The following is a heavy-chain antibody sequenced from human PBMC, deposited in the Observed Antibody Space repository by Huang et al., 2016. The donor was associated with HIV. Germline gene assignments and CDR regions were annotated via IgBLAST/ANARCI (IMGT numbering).Heavy chain of an antibody. D-gene: IGHD4-17*01. Sequence: ASGFTFSNAWMSWVRQAPGKGLEWVGRIKSKTDGGTTDYAAPVKGRFTISRDDSKNTLYLQMNTLKTEDTAVYYCTTDRDYGDYVADAFDIWGQGTMVTVSS. CDR3: TTDRDYGDYVADAFDI. J-gene: IGHJ3*02. CDR1: GFTFSNAW. V-gene: IGHV3-15*01. CDR2: IKSKTDGGTT.